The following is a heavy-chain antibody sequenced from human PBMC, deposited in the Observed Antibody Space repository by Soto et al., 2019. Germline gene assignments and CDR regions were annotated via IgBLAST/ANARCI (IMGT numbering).Heavy chain of an antibody. CDR1: GFTFSGSA. D-gene: IGHD2-21*01. CDR3: SRHGDREAGDAFDI. Sequence: GGSLRLSCAASGFTFSGSAMHWVRQASGKGLEWVGRIRSKANSYATAYAASVKGRFTISRDDSKNTAYLQMNSLKTEDTAVYYCSRHGDREAGDAFDIWGQGTMVTVSS. J-gene: IGHJ3*02. V-gene: IGHV3-73*01. CDR2: IRSKANSYAT.